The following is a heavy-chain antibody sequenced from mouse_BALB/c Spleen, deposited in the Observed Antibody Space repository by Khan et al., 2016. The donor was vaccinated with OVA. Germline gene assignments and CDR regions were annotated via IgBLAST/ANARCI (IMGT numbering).Heavy chain of an antibody. CDR2: IFPGSGTP. V-gene: IGHV1-77*01. CDR1: GYTFTDYI. Sequence: QVQLQQSVPELVNPGASLKVSCKASGYTFTDYIIGWVKQSTRQGLEWIGDIFPGSGTPYYNEKFKDKATLTADKSSTTAYMQLSSLTSEDSAVYFCARGGYSVFAYWGQGTLGTGSA. D-gene: IGHD1-1*01. J-gene: IGHJ3*01. CDR3: ARGGYSVFAY.